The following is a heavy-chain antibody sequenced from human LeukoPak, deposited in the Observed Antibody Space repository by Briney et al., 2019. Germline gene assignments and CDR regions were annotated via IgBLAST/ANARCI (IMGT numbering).Heavy chain of an antibody. Sequence: SETLSLTCTVSGGSISSGSYYWGWIRQPPGKGLEWIGSIYYSGITYYNPSLKSRVTISVDTSKNQFSLKLSSVTAADTAVYYCTRLRRQASRGGDQNWFDPWGQGTLVTVSS. CDR2: IYYSGIT. CDR1: GGSISSGSYY. J-gene: IGHJ5*02. D-gene: IGHD3-10*01. V-gene: IGHV4-39*01. CDR3: TRLRRQASRGGDQNWFDP.